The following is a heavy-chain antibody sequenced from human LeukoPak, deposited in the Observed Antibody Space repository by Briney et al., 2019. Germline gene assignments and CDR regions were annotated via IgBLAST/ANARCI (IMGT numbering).Heavy chain of an antibody. Sequence: ADYVKGRFTISRDISKNTLYLQMDSLRAEDTAVYYCAREVAYYFDYWGQGTLVTVSS. V-gene: IGHV3-33*01. D-gene: IGHD5-12*01. CDR3: AREVAYYFDY. J-gene: IGHJ4*02.